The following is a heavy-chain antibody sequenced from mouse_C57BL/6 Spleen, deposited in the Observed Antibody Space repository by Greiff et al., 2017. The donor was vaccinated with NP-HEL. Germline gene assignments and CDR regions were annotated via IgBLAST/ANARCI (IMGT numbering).Heavy chain of an antibody. D-gene: IGHD4-1*01. Sequence: VQLQQSGPELVKPGASVKISCKASGYSFTSYYIHWVKQRPGQGLEWIGWIYPGSGNTKYNEKFKGKATLTADTSSSTAYMQLSSLTSEDSAVYYCARDELGEGWYYFDYWGQGTTLTVSS. CDR1: GYSFTSYY. V-gene: IGHV1-66*01. CDR2: IYPGSGNT. CDR3: ARDELGEGWYYFDY. J-gene: IGHJ2*01.